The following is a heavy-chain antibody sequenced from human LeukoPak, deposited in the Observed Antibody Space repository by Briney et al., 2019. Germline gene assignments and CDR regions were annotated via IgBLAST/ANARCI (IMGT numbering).Heavy chain of an antibody. CDR2: IVVGSGNT. V-gene: IGHV1-58*01. J-gene: IGHJ5*02. D-gene: IGHD3-3*01. CDR3: ATHPFGVGT. CDR1: GFTFTISA. Sequence: SVTVSFKASGFTFTISAVQWVRQARGQRLEWIGWIVVGSGNTNYAQKFQERVTITRDMSTSTAYMELSSLRSEDTAVYYCATHPFGVGTWGQGTLVTVSS.